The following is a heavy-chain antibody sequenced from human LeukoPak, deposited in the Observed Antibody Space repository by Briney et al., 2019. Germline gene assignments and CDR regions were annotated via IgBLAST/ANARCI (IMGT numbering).Heavy chain of an antibody. J-gene: IGHJ2*01. V-gene: IGHV4-61*02. D-gene: IGHD2-21*01. CDR1: GGSISSGGYY. CDR2: IYTSGST. CDR3: ARGPYCGGDCYPPGRYFDL. Sequence: SETLSLTCTVSGGSISSGGYYWSWIRQPAGKGLEWIGRIYTSGSTNYNPALKSRVTMSVDTSKNQFSLKLSSVTAADTAVYYCARGPYCGGDCYPPGRYFDLWGRGTLVTVSS.